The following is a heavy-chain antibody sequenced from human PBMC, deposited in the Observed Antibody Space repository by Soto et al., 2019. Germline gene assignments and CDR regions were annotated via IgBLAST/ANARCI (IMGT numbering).Heavy chain of an antibody. V-gene: IGHV4-59*01. J-gene: IGHJ6*03. CDR2: IYYSGST. Sequence: SETLSLTCTVSGGSISSYYWSWIRQPPGKGLGWIGYIYYSGSTNYNPSLKSRVTISVDTSKNQFSLKLSSVTAADTAVYYCARVQTTVTDAYYYYYMDVWGKGTTVTVSS. CDR3: ARVQTTVTDAYYYYYMDV. CDR1: GGSISSYY. D-gene: IGHD4-17*01.